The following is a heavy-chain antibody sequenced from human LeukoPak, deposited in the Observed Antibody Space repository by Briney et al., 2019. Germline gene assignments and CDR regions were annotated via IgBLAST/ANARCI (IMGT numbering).Heavy chain of an antibody. CDR2: IYYSGST. J-gene: IGHJ4*02. D-gene: IGHD3-22*01. V-gene: IGHV4-59*01. Sequence: SETLSLTCTVSGGSISSYYWSWIRQPPGKGLEWIGYIYYSGSTNYNPSLKSRVTISVDTSKNQFSLKLSSVTAADTAVYYCARGNGLYYDSSGSFDYWGQGTLVTVSS. CDR1: GGSISSYY. CDR3: ARGNGLYYDSSGSFDY.